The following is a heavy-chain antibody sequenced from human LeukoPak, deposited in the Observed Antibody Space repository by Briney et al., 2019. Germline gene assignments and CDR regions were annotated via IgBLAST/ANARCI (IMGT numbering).Heavy chain of an antibody. J-gene: IGHJ2*01. V-gene: IGHV3-23*01. CDR2: ITTSGTGT. D-gene: IGHD6-13*01. CDR1: GFTFSSHV. Sequence: GGSLRLSCAASGFTFSSHVLSWVRQAPGKGLEWVSAITTSGTGTYYADSVKGRFTVSRDNSKNTLYLQMNSLRAEDTAVYYCAKGGRAAADRNFDLWGRGTLVTVSS. CDR3: AKGGRAAADRNFDL.